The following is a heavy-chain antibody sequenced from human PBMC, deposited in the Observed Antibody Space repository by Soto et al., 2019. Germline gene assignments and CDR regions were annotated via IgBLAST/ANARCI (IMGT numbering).Heavy chain of an antibody. J-gene: IGHJ6*02. CDR3: AGYSSTSSYYYYGMDV. CDR2: MNPNSGNT. D-gene: IGHD2-2*01. Sequence: ASVKVSFKASGYTFTSYDINWVRQATGQGLEWMGWMNPNSGNTGYAQKFQGRVTMTRNTSISTAYMELSSLRSEDTAVYYCAGYSSTSSYYYYGMDVWGQGTTVTVSS. V-gene: IGHV1-8*01. CDR1: GYTFTSYD.